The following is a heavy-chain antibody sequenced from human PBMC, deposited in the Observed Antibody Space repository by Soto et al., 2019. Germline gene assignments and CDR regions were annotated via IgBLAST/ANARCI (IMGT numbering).Heavy chain of an antibody. Sequence: SETLSLTCTVSGGSISSGDYYWSWIRQPPGKGLEWIGYIYYSGSTYYNPSLKSRVTISVDTSKNQFSLKLSSVTAADTAVYYCARDGYLSRDYGSGSPVYGIDVWGQGTTVTVSS. CDR2: IYYSGST. D-gene: IGHD3-10*01. CDR3: ARDGYLSRDYGSGSPVYGIDV. CDR1: GGSISSGDYY. V-gene: IGHV4-30-4*01. J-gene: IGHJ6*02.